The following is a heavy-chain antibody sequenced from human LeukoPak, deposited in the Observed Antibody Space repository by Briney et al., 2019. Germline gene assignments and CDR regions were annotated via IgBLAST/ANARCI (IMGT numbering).Heavy chain of an antibody. V-gene: IGHV1-2*02. CDR1: GYTFTGYF. CDR3: ARSSDYYSPFDY. CDR2: INPNSGGT. D-gene: IGHD3-22*01. J-gene: IGHJ4*02. Sequence: GASVNVSCKASGYTFTGYFMHWVRQAPGQGLEWMGWINPNSGGTNYAQTFQGRVTMTTDTSISTAYMELSRLISDDTAVYYCARSSDYYSPFDYWGQGTLVTASS.